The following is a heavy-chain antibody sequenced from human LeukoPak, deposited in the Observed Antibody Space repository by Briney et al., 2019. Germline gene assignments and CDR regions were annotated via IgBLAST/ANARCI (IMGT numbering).Heavy chain of an antibody. V-gene: IGHV1-8*01. CDR2: MNPNSGNT. Sequence: VSVKVSCKASGYTFTSYDIHWVRQATGQGLEWMGWMNPNSGNTGYAQKLQGRVTMTRNTSISTAYMELSSLRSEDTAVYYCARGLGLVRGVIITSFDYWGQGTLVTVSS. CDR3: ARGLGLVRGVIITSFDY. CDR1: GYTFTSYD. D-gene: IGHD3-10*01. J-gene: IGHJ4*02.